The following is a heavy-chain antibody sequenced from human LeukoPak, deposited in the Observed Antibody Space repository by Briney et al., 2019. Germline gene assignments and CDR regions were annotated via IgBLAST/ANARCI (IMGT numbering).Heavy chain of an antibody. V-gene: IGHV4-34*01. CDR2: INHSGST. D-gene: IGHD6-19*01. CDR3: ARHAPPGIAVASFDY. J-gene: IGHJ4*02. Sequence: SSETLSLTCAVYGGSFSGYYWSWIRQPPGKGLEWIGEINHSGSTNYNPSLKSRVTISVDTSKNQFSLKLSSVTAADTAVYYCARHAPPGIAVASFDYWGQGTLVTVSS. CDR1: GGSFSGYY.